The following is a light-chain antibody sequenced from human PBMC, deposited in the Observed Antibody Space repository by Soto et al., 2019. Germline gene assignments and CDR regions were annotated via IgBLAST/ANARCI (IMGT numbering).Light chain of an antibody. CDR2: GAS. Sequence: EIVLTHSPGTLSLSPVERATLSCRSSQSVSSGYLAWYQQKPGQAPSLLIYGASSRATGIPDRFSGSGSGTDFTLTISRLEPEDFAVYFCQQYSNSPQTFGQGTKVDIK. J-gene: IGKJ1*01. CDR3: QQYSNSPQT. CDR1: QSVSSGY. V-gene: IGKV3-20*01.